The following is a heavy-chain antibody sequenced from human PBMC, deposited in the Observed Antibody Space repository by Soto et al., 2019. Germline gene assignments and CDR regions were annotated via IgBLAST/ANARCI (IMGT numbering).Heavy chain of an antibody. J-gene: IGHJ4*02. V-gene: IGHV3-30-3*01. D-gene: IGHD6-6*01. CDR2: ISYDGSNK. CDR1: GFIFTRYT. Sequence: GGSLRLSCAPSGFIFTRYTTHWVRQAPGKGLEWVAVISYDGSNKYYADSVKGRFTISRDDSKNTLSLQMNSLRVEDTAVYYCATSPGRSSDFHDWGQGALVTVSS. CDR3: ATSPGRSSDFHD.